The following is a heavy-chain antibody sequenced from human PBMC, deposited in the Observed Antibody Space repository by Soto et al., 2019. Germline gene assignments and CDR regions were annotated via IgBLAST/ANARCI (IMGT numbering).Heavy chain of an antibody. Sequence: QVQLVQSGAEVKRPGSSVKVSCKASGDTFNFYSINWVRQAPGLGLEWMGRVNPIVSMSNYAQKFQGRVTPXAXXSTSTAYMKLSSLRSEDTAIDYCASSYGSGYRAFDYWGQGALVTVSS. D-gene: IGHD3-10*01. J-gene: IGHJ4*02. CDR1: GDTFNFYS. CDR2: VNPIVSMS. V-gene: IGHV1-69*02. CDR3: ASSYGSGYRAFDY.